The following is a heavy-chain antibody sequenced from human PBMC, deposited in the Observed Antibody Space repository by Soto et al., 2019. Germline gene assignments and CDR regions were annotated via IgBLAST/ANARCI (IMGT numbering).Heavy chain of an antibody. CDR1: GFTFRNYW. CDR2: ISSNGHST. V-gene: IGHV3-74*01. J-gene: IGHJ4*02. D-gene: IGHD3-3*01. Sequence: GGSLRLSCAASGFTFRNYWMHWVRQAPGKGLVWVSRISSNGHSTDYANSVKGRFTISRDNAKNSLYLQMDSLRAEDTAVYYCAGETWSGGVWRTDYWGQGTLVTVSS. CDR3: AGETWSGGVWRTDY.